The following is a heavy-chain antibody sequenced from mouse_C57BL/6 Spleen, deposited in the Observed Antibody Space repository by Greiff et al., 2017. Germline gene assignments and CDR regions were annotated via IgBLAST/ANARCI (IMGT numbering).Heavy chain of an antibody. CDR2: IRSKSNNYAT. D-gene: IGHD1-1*01. V-gene: IGHV10-1*01. CDR1: GFSFNTYA. CDR3: VGIYYYSYYYAMDY. Sequence: EVKLQESGGGLVQPKGSLKLSCAASGFSFNTYAMNWVRQAPGKGLEWVARIRSKSNNYATYYADSVKDRFTISRDDSESMLYLQMNNLKTEDTAMYYCVGIYYYSYYYAMDYWGQGTSVTVSS. J-gene: IGHJ4*01.